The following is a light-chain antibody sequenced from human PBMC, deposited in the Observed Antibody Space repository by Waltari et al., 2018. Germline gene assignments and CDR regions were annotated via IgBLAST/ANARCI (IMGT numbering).Light chain of an antibody. J-gene: IGLJ2*01. CDR3: QVWDSTSDHVV. V-gene: IGLV3-21*02. Sequence: YVLTQPPSVSVAPGQTAKITCGGDNIEDKSVNWYKQRPGQAPVLVVYDDGDRPSGIPEGFSGSNSGKATLTISRVEAGDEADYYCQVWDSTSDHVVFGGGTKLTV. CDR1: NIEDKS. CDR2: DDG.